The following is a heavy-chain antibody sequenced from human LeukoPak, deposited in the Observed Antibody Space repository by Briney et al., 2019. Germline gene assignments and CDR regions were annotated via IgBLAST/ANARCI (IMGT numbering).Heavy chain of an antibody. CDR1: GYSITSGYY. Sequence: SETLSLTCDVSGYSITSGYYWGWFRQPPGKGLEWIGNIFHAGNTYYNPSLRSRVTISVETSKNQFSLRLTSVTAADTAVYYCARQGGSSSPYYYYYMDVWGKGTTVTVSS. J-gene: IGHJ6*03. CDR2: IFHAGNT. D-gene: IGHD6-6*01. CDR3: ARQGGSSSPYYYYYMDV. V-gene: IGHV4-38-2*01.